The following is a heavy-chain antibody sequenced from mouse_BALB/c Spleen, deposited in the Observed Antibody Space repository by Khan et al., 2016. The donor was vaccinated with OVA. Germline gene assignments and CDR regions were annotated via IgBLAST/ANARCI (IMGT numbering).Heavy chain of an antibody. J-gene: IGHJ4*01. CDR2: IWSDGST. V-gene: IGHV2-6-1*01. CDR1: GFSLTNYG. Sequence: QVQLKESGPGLVAPSQSLSITCTISGFSLTNYGVHWVRQPPGKGLEWLVVIWSDGSTTYYSALKSRMTISQDNSKSQVFLKMNSLQTDYTDMYFGAEQTLYHYKISDNRGQGTSGTVSP. D-gene: IGHD2-4*01. CDR3: AEQTLYHYKISDN.